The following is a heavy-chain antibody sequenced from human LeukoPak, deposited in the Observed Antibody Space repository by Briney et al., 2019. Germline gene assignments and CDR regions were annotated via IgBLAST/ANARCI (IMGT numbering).Heavy chain of an antibody. J-gene: IGHJ4*02. CDR1: GFTFSGSA. CDR2: IRSKANSYAT. D-gene: IGHD4-17*01. V-gene: IGHV3-73*01. Sequence: GGSLRLSCAASGFTFSGSAMHWVRQASGKGLEWVGRIRSKANSYATAYAASVKGRFTISRDDSKNTAYLQMNSLKTEDTAVYYCTRPVNGDSAGYWGQGTLVTVSS. CDR3: TRPVNGDSAGY.